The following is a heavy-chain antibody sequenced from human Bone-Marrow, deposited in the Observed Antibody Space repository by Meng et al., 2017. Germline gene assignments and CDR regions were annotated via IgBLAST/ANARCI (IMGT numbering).Heavy chain of an antibody. CDR2: INYSGRT. J-gene: IGHJ4*02. D-gene: IGHD2-21*02. Sequence: QVQLQESGPGLVKPSETLSLTCTVSGGCISTYYWSWIRQYPGKGLEWIGYINYSGRTNYIPSLRSRATISVDPSKNQFSLNLRSVTAADTAVYYCARGPSHGGSYSDYWGQGTLVTVSS. CDR1: GGCISTYY. V-gene: IGHV4-59*01. CDR3: ARGPSHGGSYSDY.